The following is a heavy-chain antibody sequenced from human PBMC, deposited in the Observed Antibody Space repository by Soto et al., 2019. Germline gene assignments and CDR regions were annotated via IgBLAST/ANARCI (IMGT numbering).Heavy chain of an antibody. D-gene: IGHD6-19*01. CDR3: AKDHLFSGWTSGGYFHY. Sequence: EVQLLESGGGLVQPGGSLKLSCAASGFTFSSYAMSWVRQAPGKGLEWVSAISGSVGSTYYADSVRGRFTISRDNSKNTLYLQMNNLRAEDTAVYYCAKDHLFSGWTSGGYFHYWGQGALVTVSS. V-gene: IGHV3-23*01. CDR1: GFTFSSYA. J-gene: IGHJ4*02. CDR2: ISGSVGST.